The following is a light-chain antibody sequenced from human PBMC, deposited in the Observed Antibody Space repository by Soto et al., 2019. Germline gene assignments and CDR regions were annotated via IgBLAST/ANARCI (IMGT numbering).Light chain of an antibody. CDR1: QSVSSSY. V-gene: IGKV3-20*01. J-gene: IGKJ3*01. Sequence: EIVLTQSPGTLSLSPGERATLSCRASQSVSSSYLAWYQQKPGQAPRLLIYSASSRATGIPDRFGGSGSGTDFTLTISRLEPEDFAVYYCQQYGSSHFTFGPGTKVDIK. CDR2: SAS. CDR3: QQYGSSHFT.